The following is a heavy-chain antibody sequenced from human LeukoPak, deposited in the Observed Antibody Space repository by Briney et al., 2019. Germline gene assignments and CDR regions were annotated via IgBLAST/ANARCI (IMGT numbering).Heavy chain of an antibody. V-gene: IGHV3-30-3*01. Sequence: GGSLRLSCAASGFTFSSYAMHWVRQAPGKGLEWVAVISYDGSNKYYADSEKGRFTISRDNSKNTLYLQMNSLRAEDTAVYYCASSPKKDTAMVSRFDYWGQGTLVTVSS. D-gene: IGHD5-18*01. CDR2: ISYDGSNK. CDR3: ASSPKKDTAMVSRFDY. J-gene: IGHJ4*02. CDR1: GFTFSSYA.